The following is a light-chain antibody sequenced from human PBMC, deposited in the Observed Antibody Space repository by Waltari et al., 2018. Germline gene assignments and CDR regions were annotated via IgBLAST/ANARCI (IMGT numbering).Light chain of an antibody. Sequence: SYELSQPPSVSMSPGQTASITCSGDKLGDKYACWYQQKPGQSPLLVIYQDDKRRSGIPERFSGSNSGNTATLTISETQAMDEADYYCQAWDDTTMVFGGGTKLTVL. V-gene: IGLV3-1*01. CDR1: KLGDKY. CDR3: QAWDDTTMV. CDR2: QDD. J-gene: IGLJ2*01.